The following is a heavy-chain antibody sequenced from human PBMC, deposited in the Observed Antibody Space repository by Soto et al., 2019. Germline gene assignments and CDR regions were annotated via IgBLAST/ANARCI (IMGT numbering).Heavy chain of an antibody. CDR1: GYTFTGYY. D-gene: IGHD4-17*01. J-gene: IGHJ2*01. CDR2: INPNSGGT. V-gene: IGHV1-2*04. Sequence: ASVKVSCKASGYTFTGYYMHWVRQAPGQGLEWMGWINPNSGGTNYAQKFQGWVTMTRDTSISTAYMELSRLRSDDTAVYYCARDAEGYGDYFYFDLWGRGTLVTVSS. CDR3: ARDAEGYGDYFYFDL.